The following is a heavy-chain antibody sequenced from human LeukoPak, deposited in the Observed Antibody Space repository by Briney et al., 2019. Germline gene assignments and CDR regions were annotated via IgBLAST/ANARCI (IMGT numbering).Heavy chain of an antibody. V-gene: IGHV3-48*03. D-gene: IGHD4-23*01. CDR3: ARDYGGSSPFDY. CDR2: ISSSGSEI. J-gene: IGHJ4*02. CDR1: GFTFSSYE. Sequence: GGSLRLSCAASGFTFSSYEMNWVRQAPGKGLERVSYISSSGSEIYYADSVKGRFTISRDNGKNSLYLRMHSLRAEDTAVYYCARDYGGSSPFDYWGQGTLVTVSS.